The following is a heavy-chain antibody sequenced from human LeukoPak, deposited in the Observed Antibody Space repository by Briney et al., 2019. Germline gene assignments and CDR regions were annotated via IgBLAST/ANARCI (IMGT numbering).Heavy chain of an antibody. J-gene: IGHJ4*02. CDR1: GGSISSYY. CDR3: ARSRDGYNLKPYYFDY. Sequence: PSETLSLTCTVSGGSISSYYWSWIRQPPGKGLEWIGHIYYSGSTNYNPSLKSRATISIDTSKNQFSLKLSSVTAADTAVYYCARSRDGYNLKPYYFDYWGQGTLVTVSS. CDR2: IYYSGST. V-gene: IGHV4-59*01. D-gene: IGHD5-24*01.